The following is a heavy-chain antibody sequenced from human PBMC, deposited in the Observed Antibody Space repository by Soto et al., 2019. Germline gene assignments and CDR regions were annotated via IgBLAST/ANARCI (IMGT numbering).Heavy chain of an antibody. CDR2: ISGSGGST. V-gene: IGHV3-23*01. Sequence: GGSLRLSCAASGFTFSSYSMSWVRQAPGKGLEWVSAISGSGGSTYYADSVKGRFTISRDNSKNTLYLQMNSLRAEDTAVYYCAKDPGYSSGWANWFDPWGQGTLVTVSS. CDR1: GFTFSSYS. CDR3: AKDPGYSSGWANWFDP. D-gene: IGHD6-19*01. J-gene: IGHJ5*02.